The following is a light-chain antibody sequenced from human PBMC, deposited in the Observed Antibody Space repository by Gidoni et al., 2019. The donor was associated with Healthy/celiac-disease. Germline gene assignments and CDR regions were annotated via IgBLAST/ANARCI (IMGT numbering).Light chain of an antibody. CDR3: QQYNSYCVT. V-gene: IGKV1-5*03. J-gene: IGKJ4*01. CDR2: KAS. Sequence: IQMTQSPFTLSSPVGDRVTITCRASQSISSWLAWYQQKPGKAPKLLIYKASSLESGVPSRFSGSGSGTEFTLTISSLQPDDFATYYCQQYNSYCVTFXGXTKVEIK. CDR1: QSISSW.